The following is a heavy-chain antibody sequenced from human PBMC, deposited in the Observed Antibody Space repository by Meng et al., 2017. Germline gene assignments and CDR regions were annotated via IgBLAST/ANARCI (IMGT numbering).Heavy chain of an antibody. J-gene: IGHJ4*02. V-gene: IGHV1-8*03. D-gene: IGHD6-19*01. CDR2: MNPNSGNT. Sequence: ASVKVSCKASGYTFTSYDINWVRQATGQGLEWMGWMNPNSGNTGYAQKFQGRVTITRNTSISTAYMELSSLRSEDTAVYYCARVPIPYSSGWLYFDYWGQGTLVTVSS. CDR1: GYTFTSYD. CDR3: ARVPIPYSSGWLYFDY.